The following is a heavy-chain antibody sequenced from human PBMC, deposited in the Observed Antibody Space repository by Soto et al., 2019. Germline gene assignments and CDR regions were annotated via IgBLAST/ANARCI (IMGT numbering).Heavy chain of an antibody. Sequence: QVQLVESGGGVVQPGRSLRLSCAASGFTFSSYGMHWVRQAPGKGLEWVAVISDDGSNKYYADSVKGRFTISRDNSKNTLYLQMNSLRAEDTAVYYGAKSVTGSSWYNWFDPWGQGTLVTVSS. CDR2: ISDDGSNK. CDR3: AKSVTGSSWYNWFDP. D-gene: IGHD6-13*01. CDR1: GFTFSSYG. V-gene: IGHV3-30*18. J-gene: IGHJ5*02.